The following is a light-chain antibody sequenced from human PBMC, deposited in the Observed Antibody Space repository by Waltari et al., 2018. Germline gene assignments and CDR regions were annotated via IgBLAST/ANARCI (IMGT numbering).Light chain of an antibody. V-gene: IGLV2-23*01. Sequence: QPALTQPASVSGSPGQSLTLSCTATSRDLGNYTVVSWYQQYPGKAPKFIIYESSEGPSGVSNRFSGSKSGNTASLTISGLQAEDEADYYCCSYAGGTTYVFGTGTKVTVL. CDR2: ESS. CDR1: SRDLGNYTV. CDR3: CSYAGGTTYV. J-gene: IGLJ1*01.